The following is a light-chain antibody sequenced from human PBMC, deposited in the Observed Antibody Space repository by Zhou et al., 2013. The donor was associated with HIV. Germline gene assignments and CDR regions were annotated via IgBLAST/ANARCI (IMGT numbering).Light chain of an antibody. CDR2: KSS. Sequence: DIQMTQSPSTLSASVGDRVTLTCRASQSISPWLAWYQQKPGKAPKLLVYKSSTLETGVPSRFSAGGSGTTFTLTISSLQPDDFATYYCQQYASYSQTFGQGTKV. CDR1: QSISPW. CDR3: QQYASYSQT. V-gene: IGKV1-5*03. J-gene: IGKJ1*01.